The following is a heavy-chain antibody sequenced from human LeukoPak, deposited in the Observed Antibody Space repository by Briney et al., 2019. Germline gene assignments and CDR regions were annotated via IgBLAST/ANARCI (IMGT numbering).Heavy chain of an antibody. Sequence: GGSLRLSCAASGFSFSSYEMNWVRQAPGKGLEWLSHISSSGGSISYAESVEGRFTISRDNAKNSLYLQMSSLRAEDTAVYYCARDSISGWFADYWGQGTLVTVSS. CDR1: GFSFSSYE. CDR3: ARDSISGWFADY. J-gene: IGHJ4*02. D-gene: IGHD6-19*01. V-gene: IGHV3-48*03. CDR2: ISSSGGSI.